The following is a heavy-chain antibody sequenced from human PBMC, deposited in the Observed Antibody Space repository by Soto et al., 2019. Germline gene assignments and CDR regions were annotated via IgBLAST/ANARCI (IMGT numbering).Heavy chain of an antibody. CDR2: LYSDGST. CDR1: GFTVSNDY. CDR3: AKYCVSTTCRSLDY. V-gene: IGHV3-53*01. D-gene: IGHD2-2*01. J-gene: IGHJ4*02. Sequence: GGSLRLSCAASGFTVSNDYMGWVRQAPGKGLEWVSLLYSDGSTYYVDSVKGRFTISRDNSKNTLFLQMTSLRAEDTAVYYCAKYCVSTTCRSLDYWGQGTLVTVSS.